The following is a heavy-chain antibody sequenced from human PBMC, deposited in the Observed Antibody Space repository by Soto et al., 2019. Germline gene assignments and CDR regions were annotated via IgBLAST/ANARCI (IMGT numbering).Heavy chain of an antibody. CDR1: GGSISRGGYY. V-gene: IGHV4-31*03. D-gene: IGHD2-2*01. J-gene: IGHJ4*02. Sequence: PSETLSLTCTVSGGSISRGGYYWSWIRQHPGKGLEWIGYIYYSGSTYYNPSLKSRVTISVDTSKNQFSLKLSSVTAADTAVYYCARVCSSTSCYVIGHDYWGQGTLVTV. CDR3: ARVCSSTSCYVIGHDY. CDR2: IYYSGST.